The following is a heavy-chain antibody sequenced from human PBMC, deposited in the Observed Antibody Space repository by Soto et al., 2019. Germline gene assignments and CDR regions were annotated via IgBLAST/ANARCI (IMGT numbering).Heavy chain of an antibody. Sequence: QVTLKESGPVLVKPTETLTLTCSVSGFSLTNGRMGVSWIRQPPGKALEWLAHFFSDAERSYSTSRESRLNMYKDTSGSQVVLTMTHMAPADTATYFCARMDGDYNYYGLDVWGHGIAGTGSS. CDR2: FFSDAER. CDR1: GFSLTNGRMG. D-gene: IGHD4-17*01. J-gene: IGHJ6*02. CDR3: ARMDGDYNYYGLDV. V-gene: IGHV2-26*01.